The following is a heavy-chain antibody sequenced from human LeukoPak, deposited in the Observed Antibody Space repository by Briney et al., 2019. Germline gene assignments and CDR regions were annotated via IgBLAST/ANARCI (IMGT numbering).Heavy chain of an antibody. Sequence: HTGGSLRHSCAASGFTFSSYEMNWVRQAPGKGLEWVSYISSSGSTIYYADSVKGRFTISRDNAKNSLYLQMNSLRAEDTAVYYCAELGITMIGGVWGKGTTVTISS. J-gene: IGHJ6*04. D-gene: IGHD3-10*02. V-gene: IGHV3-48*03. CDR3: AELGITMIGGV. CDR1: GFTFSSYE. CDR2: ISSSGSTI.